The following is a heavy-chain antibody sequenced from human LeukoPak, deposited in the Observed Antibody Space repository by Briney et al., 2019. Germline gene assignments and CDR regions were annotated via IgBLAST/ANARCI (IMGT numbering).Heavy chain of an antibody. V-gene: IGHV3-23*01. Sequence: GGSLRLSCAASGFTVNSYAMNWFRQAQGQGLEWVSTISGSGDRTYYADSVKGRFTISRDNSKNTLYLEMNSLRTEDTAVYNCAKGWSYGSGTYIRFEYWGQGILVTVSS. J-gene: IGHJ4*02. D-gene: IGHD3-10*01. CDR2: ISGSGDRT. CDR3: AKGWSYGSGTYIRFEY. CDR1: GFTVNSYA.